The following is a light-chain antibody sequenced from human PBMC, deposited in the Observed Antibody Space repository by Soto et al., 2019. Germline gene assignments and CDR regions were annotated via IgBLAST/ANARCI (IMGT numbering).Light chain of an antibody. V-gene: IGKV1-39*01. CDR1: QTVTNR. CDR2: GVS. CDR3: QQTYSGPLT. J-gene: IGKJ4*01. Sequence: DIQMTQSPSSLSASVGDRVTITCQASQTVTNRLNWYQQKPGKAPKLLIYGVSTLQSGVPSRFSGSGSGTDFTLTISGLQPEDCATYYCQQTYSGPLTFGGGTKVEIK.